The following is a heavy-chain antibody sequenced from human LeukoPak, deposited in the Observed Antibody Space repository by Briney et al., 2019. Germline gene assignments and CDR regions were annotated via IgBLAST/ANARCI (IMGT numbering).Heavy chain of an antibody. D-gene: IGHD2-2*01. CDR2: ISSSGSTI. J-gene: IGHJ6*02. Sequence: GGSLRLSCAASGFTFSDYYMSWIRQAPGKGLEWVSYISSSGSTIYYADSVKGRFTISRDNAKNSLYLQMNSLRAEDTAVYYCASRGPIVVVPAAPYYYSMDVWGQGTTVTVSS. CDR3: ASRGPIVVVPAAPYYYSMDV. CDR1: GFTFSDYY. V-gene: IGHV3-11*01.